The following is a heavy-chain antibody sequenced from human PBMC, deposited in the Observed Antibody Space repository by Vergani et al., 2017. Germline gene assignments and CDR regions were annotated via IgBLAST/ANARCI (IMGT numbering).Heavy chain of an antibody. V-gene: IGHV1-2*02. CDR1: GYTFTSYY. CDR3: ARDWAVAGIGDGNWFDP. D-gene: IGHD6-19*01. J-gene: IGHJ5*02. Sequence: QVQLVQSGAEVKKPGASVKVSCKASGYTFTSYYMHWVRQAPGQGLEWVGRVIPHLEITTLAQHLQGRVTMTRDTSISTAYMELSRLRSDDTAVYYCARDWAVAGIGDGNWFDPWGQGTLVTVSS. CDR2: VIPHLEIT.